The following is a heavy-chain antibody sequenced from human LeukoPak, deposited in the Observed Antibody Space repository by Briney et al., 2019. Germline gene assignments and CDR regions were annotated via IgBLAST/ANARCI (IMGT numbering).Heavy chain of an antibody. CDR2: IYYSGST. CDR1: GGSISSGGYY. Sequence: SQTLSLTCTVSGGSISSGGYYWSWIRQHPGKGLEWIGYIYYSGSTYYNPSLKSRVTISVDTSKNQFSLKLCSVTAADTAVYYCARLYYGSGSYHFDYWGQGTLVTVSS. D-gene: IGHD3-10*01. J-gene: IGHJ4*02. CDR3: ARLYYGSGSYHFDY. V-gene: IGHV4-31*03.